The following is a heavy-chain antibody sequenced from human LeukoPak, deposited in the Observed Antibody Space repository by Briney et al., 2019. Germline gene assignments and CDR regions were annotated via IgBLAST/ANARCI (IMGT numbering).Heavy chain of an antibody. V-gene: IGHV4-59*01. Sequence: GSLRLSCAASGFTFTNYWMSWIRQPPGKGLEWIGYIYYSGSTNYNPSLKSRVTISVDTSKNQFSLKLSSVTAADTAAYYCARIQYYYYYMDVWGKGTTVTISS. CDR3: ARIQYYYYYMDV. J-gene: IGHJ6*03. CDR1: GFTFTNYW. CDR2: IYYSGST.